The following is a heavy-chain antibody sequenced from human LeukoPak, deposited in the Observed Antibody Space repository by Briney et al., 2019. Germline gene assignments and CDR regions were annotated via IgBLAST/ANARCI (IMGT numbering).Heavy chain of an antibody. V-gene: IGHV4-34*01. Sequence: PSETLSLTCAVYGGSFYGYYWSWIRQPPGKGLEWIGEINHSGSTNYNPSLKSRVTISVDMSENQFSLKLTSVTAADTAMYFCASSRYCSGGSCSLPGYWGQGTLVTVSS. CDR3: ASSRYCSGGSCSLPGY. CDR1: GGSFYGYY. CDR2: INHSGST. J-gene: IGHJ4*02. D-gene: IGHD2-15*01.